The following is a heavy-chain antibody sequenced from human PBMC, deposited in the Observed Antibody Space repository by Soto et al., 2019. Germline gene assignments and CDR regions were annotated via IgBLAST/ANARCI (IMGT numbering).Heavy chain of an antibody. V-gene: IGHV3-30-3*01. D-gene: IGHD4-17*01. CDR2: ISYDGSNK. Sequence: QVQLVESGGGVVQPGRSLRLSCAASGFTFSSYAMHWVRQAPGKGLEWVAVISYDGSNKYYADSVKGRFTISRDNSKNTLYLQMNSLRAEDTAVYYCARDSKGDYGDFYFDYWGQGTLVTVSS. J-gene: IGHJ4*02. CDR1: GFTFSSYA. CDR3: ARDSKGDYGDFYFDY.